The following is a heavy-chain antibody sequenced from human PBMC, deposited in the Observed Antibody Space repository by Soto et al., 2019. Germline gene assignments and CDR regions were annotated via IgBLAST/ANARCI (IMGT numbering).Heavy chain of an antibody. CDR1: GVTLSSYS. J-gene: IGHJ4*02. D-gene: IGHD3-10*01. CDR2: ISSGSGYI. V-gene: IGHV3-21*01. CDR3: ASLGFGESDY. Sequence: GGSLRLSCAASGVTLSSYSMNWVRQAPGKGLEWVSSISSGSGYIYYADSVKGRFTISRDNAKNSLYLQMNSLRAEDTAVYYCASLGFGESDYWGQGTLVTVSS.